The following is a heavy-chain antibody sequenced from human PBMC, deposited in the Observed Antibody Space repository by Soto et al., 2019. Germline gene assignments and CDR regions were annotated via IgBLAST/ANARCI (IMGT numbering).Heavy chain of an antibody. CDR1: GYTFTNYW. CDR2: IYPGDSDT. Sequence: GESLKISCKGSGYTFTNYWIGWVRQMPGKGLEWMGIIYPGDSDTKYNPSFQGQVTISADKSITTTYLQWSSLKASDAAIYYCAASIFYYGMDVWGQGTTVTVSS. CDR3: AASIFYYGMDV. V-gene: IGHV5-51*01. J-gene: IGHJ6*02.